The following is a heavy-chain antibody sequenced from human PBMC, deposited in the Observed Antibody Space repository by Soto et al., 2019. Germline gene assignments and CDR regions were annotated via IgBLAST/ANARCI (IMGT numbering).Heavy chain of an antibody. CDR3: ARVGPSREVPYPFEY. CDR2: ISAYNHYT. V-gene: IGHV1-18*01. CDR1: GYTFSTYG. D-gene: IGHD1-26*01. Sequence: XSVKVSFNATGYTFSTYGISLVRHSPGQGLEWMGWISAYNHYTNYAQKFQGRVTMTTDTSTNTAYMELRSLRYGDTAMYFCARVGPSREVPYPFEYWGQGTLVTVSS. J-gene: IGHJ4*02.